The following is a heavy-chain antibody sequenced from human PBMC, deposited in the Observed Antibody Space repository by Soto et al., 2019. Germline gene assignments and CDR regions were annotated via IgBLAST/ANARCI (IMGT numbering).Heavy chain of an antibody. V-gene: IGHV1-69*01. J-gene: IGHJ6*02. Sequence: QVQLVQSGAEVKKPGSSVKVSCKASGGTFSSYAISWVRQAPGQGLEWMGGIIPIFGTANYAQKFQDRVTITANESTSTAYMELSSLRSEDTAVYYCARITTIDYYYYYGMDVWGQGTTVTVSS. CDR3: ARITTIDYYYYYGMDV. CDR1: GGTFSSYA. D-gene: IGHD4-4*01. CDR2: IIPIFGTA.